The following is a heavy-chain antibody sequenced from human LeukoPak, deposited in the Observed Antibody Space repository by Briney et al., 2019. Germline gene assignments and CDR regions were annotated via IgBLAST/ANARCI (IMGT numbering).Heavy chain of an antibody. CDR3: AREGTSGTHLNWFDP. Sequence: SETLSLTCTVSGGSISSYYWSWIRQPPGRGLEWVGHIYGSGSTNYNPSLKSRVTLSVDTSKNQFSLKLSSVTAADTAVYYCAREGTSGTHLNWFDPWGQGTLVTVSS. V-gene: IGHV4-59*01. CDR2: IYGSGST. D-gene: IGHD1-1*01. CDR1: GGSISSYY. J-gene: IGHJ5*02.